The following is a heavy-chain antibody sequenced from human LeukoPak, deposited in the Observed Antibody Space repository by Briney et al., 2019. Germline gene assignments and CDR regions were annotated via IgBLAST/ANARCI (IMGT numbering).Heavy chain of an antibody. V-gene: IGHV4-31*03. CDR2: IYYSGST. CDR1: GGSISSGGYY. D-gene: IGHD6-13*01. J-gene: IGHJ4*02. CDR3: ATTRIPAAQVDF. Sequence: PSETLSLTCTVSGGSISSGGYYWSWIRQHPGKGLEWIGYIYYSGSTYYNPSLKSRVTISVDTSKNQFSLRLTSVTAADTAVYYCATTRIPAAQVDFWGQGTLVIVSS.